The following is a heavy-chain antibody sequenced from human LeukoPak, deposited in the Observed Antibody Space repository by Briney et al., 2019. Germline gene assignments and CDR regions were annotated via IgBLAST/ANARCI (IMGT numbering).Heavy chain of an antibody. CDR2: LNWNGDST. CDR1: KFTFDDYG. D-gene: IGHD6-19*01. J-gene: IGHJ4*02. V-gene: IGHV3-20*04. CDR3: AKITSVVGSVD. Sequence: PGGSLRLSCAASKFTFDDYGMSWVRQGPGKGVEWVSGLNWNGDSTIYADSVKGGFNISRDKAKKSMYLQMNSLRAEDTAVYYCAKITSVVGSVDWGLGTRVAVSS.